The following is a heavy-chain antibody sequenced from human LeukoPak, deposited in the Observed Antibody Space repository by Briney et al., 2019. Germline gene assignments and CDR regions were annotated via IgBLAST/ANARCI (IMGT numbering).Heavy chain of an antibody. CDR1: GASISNYY. Sequence: SETLSLTCTVSGASISNYYWSWIRQPPGKGLEWIADIYYTGNTNYNPSLKSRVTISVDTSKNLFSLKLSSVTAADTAVYYCARLVAAGRKPLDPWGQGTLVTVSS. V-gene: IGHV4-59*08. CDR2: IYYTGNT. D-gene: IGHD6-13*01. J-gene: IGHJ5*02. CDR3: ARLVAAGRKPLDP.